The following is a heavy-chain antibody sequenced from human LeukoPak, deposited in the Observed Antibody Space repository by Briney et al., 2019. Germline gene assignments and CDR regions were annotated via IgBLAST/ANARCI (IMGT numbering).Heavy chain of an antibody. V-gene: IGHV4-31*03. CDR1: GGSISSGGFY. Sequence: PSQTLSLTCTVSGGSISSGGFYWSWIRQYPGKGLEWIGTMYYSGSTYYNPSLKSRVNILVDASKNQFSLELSSVTAADTAVYYCARVSYVVWWFDPWGQGTLVTVSS. J-gene: IGHJ5*02. CDR3: ARVSYVVWWFDP. CDR2: MYYSGST. D-gene: IGHD3-16*01.